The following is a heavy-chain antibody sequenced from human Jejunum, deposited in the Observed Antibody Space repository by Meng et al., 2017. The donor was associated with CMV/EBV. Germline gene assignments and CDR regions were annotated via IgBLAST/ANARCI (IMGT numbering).Heavy chain of an antibody. CDR2: ISYSGSTV. CDR3: ARDRYCHNGICHAPSTYYFGMGV. J-gene: IGHJ6*02. V-gene: IGHV3-48*03. D-gene: IGHD2-8*01. Sequence: WVRQSTGKVLEWLSSISYSGSTVYYADSVKGRFSISRDNGRISLSLQMNSLRAEDTALYYCARDRYCHNGICHAPSTYYFGMGVWGQGTTVTVSS.